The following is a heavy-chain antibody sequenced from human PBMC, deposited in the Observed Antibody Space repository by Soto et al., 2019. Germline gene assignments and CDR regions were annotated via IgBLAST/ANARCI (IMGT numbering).Heavy chain of an antibody. D-gene: IGHD2-2*01. CDR1: GGSINSGDSY. CDR2: INYRGSS. CDR3: ARDAPGVAPY. J-gene: IGHJ4*02. V-gene: IGHV4-31*03. Sequence: QVQLQESGPGLVRPSQTLSLICTVSGGSINSGDSYWNWIRQHPEKGLEWIGNINYRGSSFYNPSLNSRIIISVATSKNQFSLKLSSVTAADTAVYFCARDAPGVAPYWGQGTLVTVSS.